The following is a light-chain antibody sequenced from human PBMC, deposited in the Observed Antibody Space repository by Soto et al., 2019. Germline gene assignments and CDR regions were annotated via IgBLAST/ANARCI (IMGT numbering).Light chain of an antibody. Sequence: DIQMTQSPSTLSASVGDRVTITCRASQSISNWLAWYQQKPGKAPKLLIYKTSSLESGVPSRFSGCGSGTEFTLAISSLQPDDFATYFCQQYSTDSYTFGQGTKLEIK. CDR2: KTS. J-gene: IGKJ2*01. V-gene: IGKV1-5*03. CDR1: QSISNW. CDR3: QQYSTDSYT.